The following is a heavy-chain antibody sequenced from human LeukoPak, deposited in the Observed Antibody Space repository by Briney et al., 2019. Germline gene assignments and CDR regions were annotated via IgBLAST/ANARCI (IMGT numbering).Heavy chain of an antibody. J-gene: IGHJ4*02. D-gene: IGHD3-22*01. V-gene: IGHV4-4*07. CDR1: GGSISSYY. Sequence: SETLSLTCTVSGGSISSYYWSWIRQPAGKGLEWIGRIYTSGSTNYNPSLKSRVTMSVDTSKNQFSLKLSSVTAADTAVYHCARGFRGYGIYYFDYWGQGTLVTVSS. CDR3: ARGFRGYGIYYFDY. CDR2: IYTSGST.